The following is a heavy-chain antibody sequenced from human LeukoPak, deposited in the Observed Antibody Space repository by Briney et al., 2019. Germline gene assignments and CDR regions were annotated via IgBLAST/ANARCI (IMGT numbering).Heavy chain of an antibody. J-gene: IGHJ4*02. V-gene: IGHV3-7*01. Sequence: GGSLRLSCAASGFTFSSYWMSWVRQAPGKGLEWVANIKQDGSVKYYVDSVKGRFTISRDNAKNSLYLQMNSLRAEDTAVYYCARGGGDSSGYSYNFDYWGQGTLVTVSS. D-gene: IGHD3-22*01. CDR3: ARGGGDSSGYSYNFDY. CDR2: IKQDGSVK. CDR1: GFTFSSYW.